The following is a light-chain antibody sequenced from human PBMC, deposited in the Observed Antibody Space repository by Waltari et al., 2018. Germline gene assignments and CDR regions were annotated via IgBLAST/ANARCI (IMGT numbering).Light chain of an antibody. CDR2: AAS. V-gene: IGKV1-39*01. J-gene: IGKJ1*01. CDR1: QSISSY. Sequence: DIQMTQYPSSLSASVGDRVTITCLASQSISSYLNWYQQKPGKAPKLLIYAASSLQSGVPSRFSGSGSGTDFTLTISSLQPEDFATYYCQQSYSTPWTFGQGTKVEIK. CDR3: QQSYSTPWT.